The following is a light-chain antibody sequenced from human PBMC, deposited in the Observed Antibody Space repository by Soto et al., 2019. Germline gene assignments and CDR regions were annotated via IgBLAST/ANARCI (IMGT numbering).Light chain of an antibody. J-gene: IGKJ1*01. V-gene: IGKV1-39*01. CDR2: GAS. CDR3: QQSYTTVWT. Sequence: DIQMTQSPSSLSASVGDRVTITCRASQRISTYLNWYQQKPGKAPDLQIYGASSLQSGVPSRFSGSGFGTHYSLTISSLQPEDFATYYCQQSYTTVWTFGQGTKVEF. CDR1: QRISTY.